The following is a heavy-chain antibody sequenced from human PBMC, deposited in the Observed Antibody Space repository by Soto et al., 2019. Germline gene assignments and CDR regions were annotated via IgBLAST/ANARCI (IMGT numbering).Heavy chain of an antibody. V-gene: IGHV3-23*01. CDR2: ISGSGGTI. CDR1: GFTFSDFA. J-gene: IGHJ4*02. D-gene: IGHD6-19*01. CDR3: AKLRGSGWYFPY. Sequence: EVQVLESGGGLVQPGGSLRLSCVASGFTFSDFAMSWVRQAPGKGLEWVSSISGSGGTIYNADSVKGRFTISRDNSNNTRYRQWHSLRADEAAVYFCAKLRGSGWYFPYGGRGTLVAVSS.